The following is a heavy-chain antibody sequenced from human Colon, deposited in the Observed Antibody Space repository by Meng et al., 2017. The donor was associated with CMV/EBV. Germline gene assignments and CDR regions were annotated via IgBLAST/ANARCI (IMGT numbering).Heavy chain of an antibody. CDR1: GFTFSSYS. Sequence: GSLRLSCAASGFTFSSYSMNWVRQAPGKGLEWVSYISSSSSTIYYADSVKGRFTISRDNTKNSLYLQMNSLRAEDTAVYYCARADPSEDIVVVPAAIGWGQGTLVTVSS. D-gene: IGHD2-2*01. V-gene: IGHV3-48*04. CDR2: ISSSSSTI. CDR3: ARADPSEDIVVVPAAIG. J-gene: IGHJ4*02.